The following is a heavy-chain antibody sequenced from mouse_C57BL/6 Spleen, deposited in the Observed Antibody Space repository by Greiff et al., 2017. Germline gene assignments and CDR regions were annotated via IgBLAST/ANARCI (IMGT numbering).Heavy chain of an antibody. V-gene: IGHV5-17*01. Sequence: EVQLVESGGGLVKPGGSLKLSCAASGFTFSDYGMHWVRQAPEKGLEWVAYISSGSSTIYYADTVKGRFTISRDNAKNTLFLQMTSLRSDDTAMYYCARRAATMGYAMDYWGQGTSVTVSS. CDR1: GFTFSDYG. D-gene: IGHD3-3*01. CDR3: ARRAATMGYAMDY. CDR2: ISSGSSTI. J-gene: IGHJ4*01.